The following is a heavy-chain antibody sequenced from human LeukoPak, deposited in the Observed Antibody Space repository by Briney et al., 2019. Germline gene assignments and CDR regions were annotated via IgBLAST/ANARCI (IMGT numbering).Heavy chain of an antibody. Sequence: ASVKVSCKASGYTFTGYYMHWVRQAPGQGLEWMGWINPNSGGTNYAQKFQGRVTMTRDTSISTAYMELRSLRSDDTAVYYCARARIAVAGKHYYYMDVWGKGTTVTVSS. CDR2: INPNSGGT. D-gene: IGHD6-19*01. CDR1: GYTFTGYY. CDR3: ARARIAVAGKHYYYMDV. V-gene: IGHV1-2*02. J-gene: IGHJ6*03.